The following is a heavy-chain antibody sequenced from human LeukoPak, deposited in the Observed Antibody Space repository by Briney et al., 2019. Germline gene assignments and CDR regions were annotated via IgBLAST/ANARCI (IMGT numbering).Heavy chain of an antibody. D-gene: IGHD4-23*01. CDR1: GFTFSSYS. CDR3: ARDLYGGSPDAFDI. J-gene: IGHJ3*02. V-gene: IGHV3-48*01. CDR2: ISSSSTI. Sequence: GGSLRLSCAASGFTFSSYSMNWVRQAPGKGLEWVSYISSSSTIYYADSVKGRFTISRDNAKNSLYLQMNSLRAEDTAVYYCARDLYGGSPDAFDIWGQGTMVTVSS.